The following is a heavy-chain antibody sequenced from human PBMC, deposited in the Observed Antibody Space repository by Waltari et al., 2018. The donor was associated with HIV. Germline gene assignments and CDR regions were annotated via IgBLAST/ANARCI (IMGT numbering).Heavy chain of an antibody. Sequence: QVQLVQSGAEVKKPGASVKVSCKASGYTFISYYMQWVPQAPGQGLEWMGIINPSGNSTSYVQKFQGRLTMTRDTSTSTVYMELSSLRSEDTAVYYCARAPCSGGSCRLFDYWGQGTLVTVSS. V-gene: IGHV1-46*01. J-gene: IGHJ4*02. D-gene: IGHD2-15*01. CDR2: INPSGNST. CDR1: GYTFISYY. CDR3: ARAPCSGGSCRLFDY.